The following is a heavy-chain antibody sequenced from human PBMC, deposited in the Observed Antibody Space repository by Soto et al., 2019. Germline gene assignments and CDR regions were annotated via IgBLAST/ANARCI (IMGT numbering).Heavy chain of an antibody. CDR3: ERDPPSYGDYAQTYWYFDL. J-gene: IGHJ2*01. V-gene: IGHV3-7*01. CDR2: ISQDGTDT. Sequence: PXGSLVLACGASGITFSICLMSGVRQAPGKGLEWVASISQDGTDTDYVDSVKGRFAISRDNPKNSLYLQMNSLRADDTAVYYCERDPPSYGDYAQTYWYFDLWGRGTRVTVYS. D-gene: IGHD4-17*01. CDR1: GITFSICL.